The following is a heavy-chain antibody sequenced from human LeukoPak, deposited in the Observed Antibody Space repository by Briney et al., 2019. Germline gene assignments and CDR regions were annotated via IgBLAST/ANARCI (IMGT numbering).Heavy chain of an antibody. CDR2: IYTSGST. Sequence: PSETLSLTCTVSGGSISNYYWSWIRQPAGKGLEWIGRIYTSGSTNYNPSLKSRVTMSVDTSKNQFSLKLSSVTAADAAVYYCARDSPDYYGSGHDYWGQGTPVTVSS. J-gene: IGHJ4*02. D-gene: IGHD3-10*01. V-gene: IGHV4-4*07. CDR3: ARDSPDYYGSGHDY. CDR1: GGSISNYY.